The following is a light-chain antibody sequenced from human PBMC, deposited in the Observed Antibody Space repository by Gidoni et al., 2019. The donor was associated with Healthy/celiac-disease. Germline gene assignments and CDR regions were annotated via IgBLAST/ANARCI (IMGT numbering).Light chain of an antibody. CDR1: QSISSY. CDR2: AAS. J-gene: IGKJ1*01. CDR3: QQSYSTPRT. V-gene: IGKV1-39*01. Sequence: GDRVTITCRASQSISSYLNWYQQKPGKAPKLLIYAASSLQSGVPSRFSGSGSGTDFTLTISSLQPEDFATYYCQQSYSTPRTFGQGTKVEIK.